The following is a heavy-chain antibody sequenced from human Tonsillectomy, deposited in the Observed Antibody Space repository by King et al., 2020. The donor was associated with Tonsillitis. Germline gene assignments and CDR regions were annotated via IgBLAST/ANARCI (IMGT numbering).Heavy chain of an antibody. CDR2: INHSGST. Sequence: VQLQQWGAGLLKPSETLSLTCAVYGGSFSGYFWSWIRQPPGKGLEWIGEINHSGSTNYNPSPKSRVTISVDTSKNQFSLKLTSVTAADTAVYYCASRWGLGAFDIWGQGTMVTVSS. D-gene: IGHD2-21*01. CDR1: GGSFSGYF. CDR3: ASRWGLGAFDI. J-gene: IGHJ3*02. V-gene: IGHV4-34*01.